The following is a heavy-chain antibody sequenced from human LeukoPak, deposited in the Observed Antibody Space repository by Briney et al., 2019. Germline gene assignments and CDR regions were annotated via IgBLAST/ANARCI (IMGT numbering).Heavy chain of an antibody. CDR3: ARDTVLNYFDY. V-gene: IGHV4-39*02. CDR1: GGSISSSSYY. D-gene: IGHD4-17*01. Sequence: PSVTLSLTCTVSGGSISSSSYYWGSIRQPPGRGLEWIRNIYYTGKTCYNPSLKIRVTISVDTSQNQFSLELSSVTAADTAVYYCARDTVLNYFDYWGQGTLVTVSS. J-gene: IGHJ4*02. CDR2: IYYTGKT.